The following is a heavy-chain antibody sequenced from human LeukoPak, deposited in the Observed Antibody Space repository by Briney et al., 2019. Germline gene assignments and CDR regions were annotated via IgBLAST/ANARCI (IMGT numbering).Heavy chain of an antibody. CDR1: GFTFSSYG. J-gene: IGHJ4*02. D-gene: IGHD6-13*01. CDR3: ARGGKQQLAYYFDY. V-gene: IGHV3-33*01. Sequence: GGSLRLSGAASGFTFSSYGMHWVGQAPGKGLEWVAVIWYDGSNKYYADSVKGRFTISRDNSKNTLYLQMNSLRAEDTAVYYCARGGKQQLAYYFDYWGQGTLVTVSS. CDR2: IWYDGSNK.